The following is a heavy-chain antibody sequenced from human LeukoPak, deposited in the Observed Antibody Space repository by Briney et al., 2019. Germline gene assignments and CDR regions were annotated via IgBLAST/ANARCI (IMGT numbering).Heavy chain of an antibody. D-gene: IGHD6-6*01. CDR2: IIPIFGTA. Sequence: SVKVSCKASGGTFSSYAISWVRQAPGQGLEWMGRIIPIFGTANYAQKYQGRVTITTDESTSTAYMELSSLRSEDTAVYYCARSVRLGSWYFDLWGRGTLVTVSS. V-gene: IGHV1-69*05. CDR1: GGTFSSYA. CDR3: ARSVRLGSWYFDL. J-gene: IGHJ2*01.